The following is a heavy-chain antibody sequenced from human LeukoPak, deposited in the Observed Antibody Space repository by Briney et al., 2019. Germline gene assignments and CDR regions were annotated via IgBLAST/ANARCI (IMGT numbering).Heavy chain of an antibody. D-gene: IGHD3-22*01. CDR2: LIGSSGST. J-gene: IGHJ4*02. Sequence: GGSLRLSCAASGFTSTKYAMNWVRQAPGKGLEWVSVLIGSSGSTDYADSVKGRFTMSRDISKNTLFLQMNSLRAEDTAVYYCAKLEYFYDPPFYWGQGTLVTVSS. CDR1: GFTSTKYA. CDR3: AKLEYFYDPPFY. V-gene: IGHV3-23*01.